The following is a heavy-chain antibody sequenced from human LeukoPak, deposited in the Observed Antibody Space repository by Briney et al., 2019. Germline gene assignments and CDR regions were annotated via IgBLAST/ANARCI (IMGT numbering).Heavy chain of an antibody. V-gene: IGHV3-23*01. D-gene: IGHD6-19*01. CDR1: GFTFSSYA. CDR3: ARGISSGWYRGFDP. CDR2: ISGSGGST. J-gene: IGHJ5*02. Sequence: GGSLRLSCAASGFTFSSYAMSWVRQAPGKGLEWVSAISGSGGSTYYADSVKGRFTISRDNSKNTLYLQMNSLRAEDTAVYYCARGISSGWYRGFDPWGQGTLVTVSS.